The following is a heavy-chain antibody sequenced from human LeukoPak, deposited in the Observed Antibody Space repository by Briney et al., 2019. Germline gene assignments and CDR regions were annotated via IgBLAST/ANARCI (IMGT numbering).Heavy chain of an antibody. CDR2: IKQDGSEK. Sequence: GGSLRLSCAASGFTFSSYWMSWVRQAPGKGLEWVANIKQDGSEKYYVDSVKGRFTISRDNAKNSLYLQMNSLRAEDTALYYCARSFLSGYYYGSGSYLYAGYYYMDVWGKGTTVTVSS. CDR3: ARSFLSGYYYGSGSYLYAGYYYMDV. V-gene: IGHV3-7*03. CDR1: GFTFSSYW. D-gene: IGHD3-10*01. J-gene: IGHJ6*03.